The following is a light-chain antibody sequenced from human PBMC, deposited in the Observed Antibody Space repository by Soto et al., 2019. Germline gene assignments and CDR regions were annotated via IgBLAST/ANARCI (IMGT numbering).Light chain of an antibody. V-gene: IGKV1-17*01. CDR2: GAS. J-gene: IGKJ2*01. CDR1: QTISRV. Sequence: DIQMTQSPSSLSASVGDRVTITCRASQTISRVLNWYQQKPGKAPKLLIYGASSLQSGVPSRFSGSGSGTEFTLTISSLQPEDFATYYCLQHNSYPYTFGQGTKLEIK. CDR3: LQHNSYPYT.